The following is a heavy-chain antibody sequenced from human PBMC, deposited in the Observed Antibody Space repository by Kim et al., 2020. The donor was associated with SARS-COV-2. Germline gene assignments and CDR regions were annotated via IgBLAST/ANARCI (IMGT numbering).Heavy chain of an antibody. V-gene: IGHV3-23*03. CDR3: AKDPPTDAFDI. CDR2: IYSGGSST. J-gene: IGHJ3*02. Sequence: GGSLRLSCAASGFTFSSYAMSWVRQAPGKGLEWVSVIYSGGSSTYYADSVKGRFTISRDNSKNTLYLQMNSLRAEDTAVYYCAKDPPTDAFDIWGQGTMVTVSS. CDR1: GFTFSSYA.